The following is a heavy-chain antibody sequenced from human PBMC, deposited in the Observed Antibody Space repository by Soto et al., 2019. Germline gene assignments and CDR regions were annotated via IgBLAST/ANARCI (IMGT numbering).Heavy chain of an antibody. CDR3: AKGRGGSGSLTPRVDF. D-gene: IGHD3-10*01. Sequence: GGSLRLSCTASGFTFNNYAMTWVRQAPGKGLEWVSAISGGGDTTSYADSVKGRFTVSRDGSKNTLYLQMSSLRAEDTALYYCAKGRGGSGSLTPRVDFWGQGTLVTVSS. CDR1: GFTFNNYA. V-gene: IGHV3-23*01. CDR2: ISGGGDTT. J-gene: IGHJ4*02.